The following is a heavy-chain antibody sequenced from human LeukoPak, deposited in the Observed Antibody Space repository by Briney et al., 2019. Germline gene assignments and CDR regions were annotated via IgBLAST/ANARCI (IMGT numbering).Heavy chain of an antibody. CDR3: ARGYYDSPGEYFQH. J-gene: IGHJ1*01. D-gene: IGHD3-22*01. CDR1: GYTFTGYY. V-gene: IGHV1-2*06. CDR2: INPNSGGT. Sequence: GASVKVSCKASGYTFTGYYMHWVRQAPGQGLEWMGRINPNSGGTNYAQKFQGRVTMTRDTSISTAYMELSRLRSDDTAVYYRARGYYDSPGEYFQHWGQGTLVTVSS.